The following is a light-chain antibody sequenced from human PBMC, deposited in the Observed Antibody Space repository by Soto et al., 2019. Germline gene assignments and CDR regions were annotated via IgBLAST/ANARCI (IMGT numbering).Light chain of an antibody. CDR2: GNS. J-gene: IGLJ3*02. V-gene: IGLV1-40*01. CDR1: SSNIGAKYD. Sequence: QSVLTQPPSVSGAPGQRVTIFCIGSSSNIGAKYDVHWYQHLPGTAPKLLIYGNSNRPSGVPDRFSGSKSGTSASLAITGLQAEDEADYYCQSYDNSLSWVFGGGTKVTVL. CDR3: QSYDNSLSWV.